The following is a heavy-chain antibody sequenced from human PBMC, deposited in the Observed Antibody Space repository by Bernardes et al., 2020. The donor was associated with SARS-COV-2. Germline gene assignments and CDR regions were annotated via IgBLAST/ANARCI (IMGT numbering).Heavy chain of an antibody. D-gene: IGHD6-6*01. V-gene: IGHV4-59*11. CDR3: ATESRSSSSAYYSAVDV. CDR2: IYYSGST. CDR1: GGSISSHY. J-gene: IGHJ6*02. Sequence: SETLSLTCTVSGGSISSHYWSWIRQPPGKGLEWIGSIYYSGSTTYNPSLKSRVTLSVDTSKSQFSLKLSSVTAADTAVYYFATESRSSSSAYYSAVDVWGQGTTVTVSS.